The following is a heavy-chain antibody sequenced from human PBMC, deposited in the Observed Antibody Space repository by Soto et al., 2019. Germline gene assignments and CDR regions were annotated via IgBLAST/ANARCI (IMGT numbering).Heavy chain of an antibody. CDR1: GDSISSGGY. V-gene: IGHV4-31*03. CDR2: VFHSGST. CDR3: AKVNHAFDV. Sequence: QVQLQESGPGLVKPSQTLSLTCTVSGDSISSGGYWSWIRQHPGKGLEWIGYVFHSGSTYYNPSLKSRVIISVDTSKNQFSLNLSSVTAAATAVYYCAKVNHAFDVWGQGTMVTVSS. J-gene: IGHJ3*01. D-gene: IGHD2-21*01.